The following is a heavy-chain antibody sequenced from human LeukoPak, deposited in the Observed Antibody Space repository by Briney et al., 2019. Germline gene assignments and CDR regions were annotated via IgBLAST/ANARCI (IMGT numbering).Heavy chain of an antibody. CDR3: ARGGASASSYDY. J-gene: IGHJ4*02. Sequence: GGSLRHSCAASGFTFSDYYMSWIRQAPGKGLELVSYISSSGITVYNADSVKGRFTISRDNAKTSLYLQMNSLRAEDTAVYYCARGGASASSYDYWGQGTLVTVSS. CDR1: GFTFSDYY. CDR2: ISSSGITV. D-gene: IGHD6-6*01. V-gene: IGHV3-11*01.